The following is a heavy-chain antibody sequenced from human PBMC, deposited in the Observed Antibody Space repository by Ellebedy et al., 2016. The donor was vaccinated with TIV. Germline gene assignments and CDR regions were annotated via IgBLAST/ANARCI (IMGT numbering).Heavy chain of an antibody. J-gene: IGHJ5*02. CDR1: VTNFDYY. D-gene: IGHD1-26*01. Sequence: MPGGSLRLSCTVSVTNFDYYWGWIRQPPGKGLVWIGSIHYGGATFCNPSLKSRVTISVDNSKNQFSLKLKSVTAADTAVYYCVRPALGLSQGARFDPWGQGTLVTVSS. CDR3: VRPALGLSQGARFDP. V-gene: IGHV4-39*01. CDR2: IHYGGAT.